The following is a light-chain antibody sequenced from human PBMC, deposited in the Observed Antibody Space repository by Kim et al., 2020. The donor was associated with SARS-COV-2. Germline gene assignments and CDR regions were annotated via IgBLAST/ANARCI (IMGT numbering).Light chain of an antibody. Sequence: SSELPQDPAVSVALGQTVRITCQGDSLRSYYASWYQQKPGQAPVLVIYGKNNRPSGIPDRFSGSSSGNTASLTITVAQAEDEADYYCDSRDSSGNHVVFG. J-gene: IGLJ2*01. CDR3: DSRDSSGNHVV. CDR1: SLRSYY. V-gene: IGLV3-19*01. CDR2: GKN.